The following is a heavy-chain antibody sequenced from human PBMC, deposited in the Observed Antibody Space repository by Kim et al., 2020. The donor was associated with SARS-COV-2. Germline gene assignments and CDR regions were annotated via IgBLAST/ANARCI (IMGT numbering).Heavy chain of an antibody. D-gene: IGHD2-15*01. Sequence: NDTPALQSRVTISVDTSKNQFSLKLSSVTAADTAVYYCARVVVGATGWFDPWGQGTLVTVSS. V-gene: IGHV4-34*09. J-gene: IGHJ5*02. CDR3: ARVVVGATGWFDP.